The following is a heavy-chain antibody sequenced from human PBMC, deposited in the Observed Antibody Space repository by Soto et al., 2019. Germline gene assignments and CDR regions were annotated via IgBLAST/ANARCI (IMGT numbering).Heavy chain of an antibody. CDR2: TSWNSGTI. V-gene: IGHV3-9*01. CDR3: ANSTVGTANGMDI. Sequence: EVQLVESGGGLVQPGRSLRLSCGASGFTFDEYGMHWVRQAPGKGLEWVSGTSWNSGTIGYAESGKGRFTISRDNAKKALQLQMSSLRAADTALYYSANSTVGTANGMDIWGQGTTVTVSS. D-gene: IGHD2-21*02. J-gene: IGHJ6*02. CDR1: GFTFDEYG.